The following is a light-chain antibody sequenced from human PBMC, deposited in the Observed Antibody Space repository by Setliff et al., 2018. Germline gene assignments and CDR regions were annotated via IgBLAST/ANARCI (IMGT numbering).Light chain of an antibody. Sequence: QSVLTQPASVSGSPGQSITISCSGTIGDVGAYDFVSWYQHHPGKAPKLVIYEVTNRPSGISNRFSGPKSGNSASLIISGLQAEDEADYYCSSHAGLSTFVIFGGGTKVTVL. J-gene: IGLJ2*01. CDR3: SSHAGLSTFVI. CDR2: EVT. CDR1: IGDVGAYDF. V-gene: IGLV2-23*02.